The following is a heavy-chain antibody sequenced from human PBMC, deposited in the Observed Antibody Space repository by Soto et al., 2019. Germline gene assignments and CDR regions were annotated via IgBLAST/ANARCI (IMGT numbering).Heavy chain of an antibody. CDR1: GGSISSYH. D-gene: IGHD3-9*01. CDR3: ASIRDILTGYDY. V-gene: IGHV4-59*01. Sequence: QVQLQESGPGLVKPSETLSLTCTVSGGSISSYHWSWIRQPPGKGLEWIGYIYYSGSTNYNPSLKSRVTISVDTSKNQFSLKLSSVTAADTAVYYCASIRDILTGYDYWGQGTLVTVSS. CDR2: IYYSGST. J-gene: IGHJ4*02.